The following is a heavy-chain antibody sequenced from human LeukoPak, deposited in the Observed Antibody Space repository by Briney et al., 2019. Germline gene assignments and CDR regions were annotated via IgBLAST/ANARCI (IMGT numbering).Heavy chain of an antibody. CDR1: GFTFSSYW. V-gene: IGHV3-7*01. Sequence: GGSLRLSCAASGFTFSSYWMSWVRQAPGKGLEWVANIKRDGSEKYYVDSVKGRFTISRDNAKNSLYLQMNSLRVEDTAVYYCARMAGLRTYAFDIWXXXXXXTVSX. D-gene: IGHD4-17*01. CDR2: IKRDGSEK. J-gene: IGHJ3*02. CDR3: ARMAGLRTYAFDI.